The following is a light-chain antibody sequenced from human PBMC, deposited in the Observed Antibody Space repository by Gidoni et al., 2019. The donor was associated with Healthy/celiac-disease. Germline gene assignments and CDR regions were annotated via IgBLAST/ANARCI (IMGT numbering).Light chain of an antibody. V-gene: IGKV4-1*01. CDR1: QSVLYSSNNKNY. CDR2: WAS. CDR3: QQYYSTPPWT. J-gene: IGKJ1*01. Sequence: DIVMTQSPASLAASRGERATINCKSSQSVLYSSNNKNYLAWYQQKPGQPPKLLIYWASTRESGVPYRFSGSGSGTDFTLTSSSLQAEDVAVYYCQQYYSTPPWTFGQGTKVEIK.